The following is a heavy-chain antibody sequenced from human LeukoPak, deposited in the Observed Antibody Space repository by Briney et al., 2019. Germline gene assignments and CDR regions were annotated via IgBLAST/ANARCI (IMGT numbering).Heavy chain of an antibody. Sequence: NSGGSLRLSCAASGFTFSSYSMNWVRQAPGKGLEWVSSISSSSSYIYYADSVKGRFTISRDNAKNSLYLQMNSLRAEDTAVYYCARDMVRGVIVYYFDYWGQGTLVTVSS. CDR2: ISSSSSYI. CDR1: GFTFSSYS. D-gene: IGHD3-10*01. CDR3: ARDMVRGVIVYYFDY. V-gene: IGHV3-21*01. J-gene: IGHJ4*02.